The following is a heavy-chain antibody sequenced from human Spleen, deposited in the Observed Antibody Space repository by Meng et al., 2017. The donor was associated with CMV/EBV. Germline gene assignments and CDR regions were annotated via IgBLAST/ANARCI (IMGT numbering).Heavy chain of an antibody. J-gene: IGHJ3*02. CDR3: ATIQVTRGEDAFDI. V-gene: IGHV4-30-4*08. CDR1: GGSISGGDYY. Sequence: SGGSISGGDYYWSWIRQPPGKGLEWIGYIYFSGSTYYNPSLKSRITISIDTSKNRFSLKLSSVTAADTAVYYCATIQVTRGEDAFDIWGQGTMVTVSS. D-gene: IGHD4-11*01. CDR2: IYFSGST.